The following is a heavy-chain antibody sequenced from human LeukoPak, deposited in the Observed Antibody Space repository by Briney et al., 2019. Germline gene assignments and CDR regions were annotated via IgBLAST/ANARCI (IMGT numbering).Heavy chain of an antibody. D-gene: IGHD2-21*01. CDR1: GFIFSRFW. Sequence: GGSLRLSCAASGFIFSRFWMSWVRQAPGKGLEWVGRIKPKTDGETTEYAAPVKDRFSISRDDSKSTMYLQMNSLKTEDTAVYYCITPLPYSAQGGQGTLVTVSS. J-gene: IGHJ4*02. CDR3: ITPLPYSAQ. CDR2: IKPKTDGETT. V-gene: IGHV3-15*01.